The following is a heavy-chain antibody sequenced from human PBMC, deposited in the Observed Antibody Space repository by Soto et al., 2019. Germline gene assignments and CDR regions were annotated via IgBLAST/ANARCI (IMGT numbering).Heavy chain of an antibody. Sequence: GGSLRLSCAASGFTFSSYSISWVRQAPGEGLERVSGISGSGDVTYNTDSVKGRFTISRDNSKNTLYLEMNSLRAEDTALYYCAKDLLGVIPDYFDYWGQGTLVTVSS. CDR2: ISGSGDVT. V-gene: IGHV3-23*01. D-gene: IGHD2-21*01. J-gene: IGHJ4*02. CDR1: GFTFSSYS. CDR3: AKDLLGVIPDYFDY.